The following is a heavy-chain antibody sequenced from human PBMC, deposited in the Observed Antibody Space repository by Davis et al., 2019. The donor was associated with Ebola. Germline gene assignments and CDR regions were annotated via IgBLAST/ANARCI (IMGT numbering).Heavy chain of an antibody. CDR3: PRGGNALGFYDSSGHSYFDL. V-gene: IGHV1-2*04. J-gene: IGHJ2*01. Sequence: AASVKVSCKASGYTFTAYYLHWLRQAPGQGLEWMGWIKPNSGGTKYAQKFQGWATMTRDTSISTAYMELSRLKSDATAIYYCPRGGNALGFYDSSGHSYFDLWGRGTLVTVSS. CDR2: IKPNSGGT. CDR1: GYTFTAYY. D-gene: IGHD3-22*01.